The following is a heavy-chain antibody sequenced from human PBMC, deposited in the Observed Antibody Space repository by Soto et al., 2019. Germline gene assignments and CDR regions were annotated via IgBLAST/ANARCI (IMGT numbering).Heavy chain of an antibody. CDR3: AKDLLSSSWYYCYMDV. Sequence: GGSLRLSCAASGFTFSSYAMSWVRQAPGKGLEWVSAISGSGGSTYYADSVKGRFTISRDNSKNTLYLQMNSLRAEDTAVYYCAKDLLSSSWYYCYMDVWGKGTTVTVSS. CDR2: ISGSGGST. V-gene: IGHV3-23*01. D-gene: IGHD6-13*01. CDR1: GFTFSSYA. J-gene: IGHJ6*03.